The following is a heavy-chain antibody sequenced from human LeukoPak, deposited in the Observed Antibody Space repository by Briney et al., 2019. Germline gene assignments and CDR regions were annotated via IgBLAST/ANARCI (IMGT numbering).Heavy chain of an antibody. J-gene: IGHJ6*03. D-gene: IGHD3-10*01. CDR1: GFTFSSYA. CDR3: AKDVITMVRGVIYYYMDV. V-gene: IGHV3-23*01. CDR2: ISGSGGST. Sequence: PGGSLRLSCAASGFTFSSYAMSWVRQAPGKGLEWVSAISGSGGSTYYADSVRGRFTISRDNSKNTLYLQMNSLRVEDTAVYYCAKDVITMVRGVIYYYMDVWGKGTTVTVSS.